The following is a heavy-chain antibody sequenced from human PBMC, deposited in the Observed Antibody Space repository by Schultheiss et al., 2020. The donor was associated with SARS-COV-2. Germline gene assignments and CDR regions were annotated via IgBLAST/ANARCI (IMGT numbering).Heavy chain of an antibody. V-gene: IGHV4-4*07. CDR2: IYGSGIT. J-gene: IGHJ1*01. D-gene: IGHD2-15*01. CDR3: ASTSDIVVAVATT. Sequence: SETLSLTCAVSGGSISSYYWSWIRQPAGKGLEWIGRIYGSGITNYNPSLKSRITMSVDTSKNQFSLNLSSVTATDTAVYYCASTSDIVVAVATTWGQGTLVTVSS. CDR1: GGSISSYY.